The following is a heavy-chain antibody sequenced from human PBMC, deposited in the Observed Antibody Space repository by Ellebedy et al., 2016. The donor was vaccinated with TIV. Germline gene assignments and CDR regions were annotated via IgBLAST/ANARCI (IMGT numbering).Heavy chain of an antibody. CDR2: FNPNSGGT. V-gene: IGHV1-2*02. Sequence: AASVTVSCKASGYTFTGYYMHWVRHAHGQGLEWMGWFNPNSGGTNYAQKFQGRVTMTRDTSISTAYMELSRLRSDDTAVYYCASLPHYGDSGPWGQGTLVTVSS. CDR1: GYTFTGYY. D-gene: IGHD4-17*01. J-gene: IGHJ5*02. CDR3: ASLPHYGDSGP.